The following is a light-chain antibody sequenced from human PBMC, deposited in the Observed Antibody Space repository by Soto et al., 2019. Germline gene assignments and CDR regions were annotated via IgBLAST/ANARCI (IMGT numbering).Light chain of an antibody. J-gene: IGKJ5*01. CDR2: AAS. CDR3: QLLASFPLT. Sequence: EIQVTQSPSFLSASVGDRVTITCRASQGISSSLAWYQQKPGEAPKLLIYAASTLQSGVPSRFSGSGYGTEFTLTISSLQPEDFASYYCQLLASFPLTFGQGTRLEI. CDR1: QGISSS. V-gene: IGKV1-9*01.